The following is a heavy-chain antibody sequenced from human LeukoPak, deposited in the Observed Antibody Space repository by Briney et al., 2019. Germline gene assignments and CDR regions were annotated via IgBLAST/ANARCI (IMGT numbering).Heavy chain of an antibody. CDR1: GYTFTGYY. V-gene: IGHV1-2*06. CDR2: INPNSGGT. CDR3: ARAPSALYFDWLLRRGGVDY. J-gene: IGHJ4*02. D-gene: IGHD3-9*01. Sequence: SVKVSCKASGYTFTGYYMHWVQQAPGQGLEWMGRINPNSGGTNYAQKFQGRVTMTRDTSISTAYMELSRLRSDDTAVYYCARAPSALYFDWLLRRGGVDYWGQGTLVTVSS.